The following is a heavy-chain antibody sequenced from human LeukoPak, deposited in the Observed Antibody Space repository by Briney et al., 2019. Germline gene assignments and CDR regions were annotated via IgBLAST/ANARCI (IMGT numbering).Heavy chain of an antibody. CDR3: ARDSGVVTAIGNGMDV. Sequence: GGSLRLSCAASGFTFSSYGMHWVRQAPGKGLAWVAVIWYDGSNKYYADSVKGRFTISRDNSKNTLYLQMNSLRAEDTAVYYCARDSGVVTAIGNGMDVWGQGTTVTVSS. V-gene: IGHV3-33*01. CDR2: IWYDGSNK. D-gene: IGHD2-21*02. CDR1: GFTFSSYG. J-gene: IGHJ6*02.